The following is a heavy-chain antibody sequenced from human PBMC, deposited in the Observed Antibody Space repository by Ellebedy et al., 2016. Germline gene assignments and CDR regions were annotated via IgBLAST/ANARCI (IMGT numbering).Heavy chain of an antibody. CDR1: GFAVSANY. D-gene: IGHD3-22*01. V-gene: IGHV3-66*01. CDR2: INSGGST. CDR3: AREHYYDSMGAFGT. J-gene: IGHJ3*02. Sequence: GESLKISCAASGFAVSANYMSWVRQAQGKGLEWVSLINSGGSTYYADSVKGRFTISRDNSKNTLYLQMNSLRAEDTAVYFCAREHYYDSMGAFGTWGQGTMVTVSS.